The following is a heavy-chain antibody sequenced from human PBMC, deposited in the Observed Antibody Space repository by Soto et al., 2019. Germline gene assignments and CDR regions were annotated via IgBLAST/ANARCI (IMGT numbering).Heavy chain of an antibody. CDR2: ISDSAATT. D-gene: IGHD2-2*01. Sequence: PGGSLRLSCAASGFTFNNYAMNWVRQAPGKGLEWVSGISDSAATTHFADSVKGRFTISRDNSKNTLYLQMNSLRAEDTAVYYCARTRQLLSARNYYGMDVWGQGTTVTVSS. CDR1: GFTFNNYA. CDR3: ARTRQLLSARNYYGMDV. J-gene: IGHJ6*02. V-gene: IGHV3-23*01.